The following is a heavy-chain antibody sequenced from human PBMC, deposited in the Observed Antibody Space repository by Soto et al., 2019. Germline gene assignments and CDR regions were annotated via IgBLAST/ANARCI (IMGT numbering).Heavy chain of an antibody. CDR1: GGSISSSSYY. Sequence: PSETLSLTCTVSGGSISSSSYYWGWIRQPPGKGLEWIGSIYYSGSTYYNPSLKSRVTISVDTSKNQFSLKLSSVTAADTAVYYCARHAGDIRITMVRGVINYWYFDLWGRGTRVTVS. D-gene: IGHD3-10*01. CDR2: IYYSGST. J-gene: IGHJ2*01. CDR3: ARHAGDIRITMVRGVINYWYFDL. V-gene: IGHV4-39*01.